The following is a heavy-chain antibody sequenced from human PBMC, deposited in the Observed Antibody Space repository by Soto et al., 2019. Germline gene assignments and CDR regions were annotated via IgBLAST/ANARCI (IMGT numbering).Heavy chain of an antibody. Sequence: GASVKVSCKASGYTLSSFGISWVRQAPGRGLEWMGWVSTYNGDRKYAQTFQGRVTMTTDTSTSTAYMELRSLTSDDTAVYYCAREYCPGISCYGPDYWGQGTLVTVSS. D-gene: IGHD2-2*01. J-gene: IGHJ4*02. CDR3: AREYCPGISCYGPDY. V-gene: IGHV1-18*01. CDR2: VSTYNGDR. CDR1: GYTLSSFG.